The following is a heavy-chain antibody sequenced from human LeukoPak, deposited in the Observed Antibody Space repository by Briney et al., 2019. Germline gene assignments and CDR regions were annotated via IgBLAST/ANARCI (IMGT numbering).Heavy chain of an antibody. V-gene: IGHV1-18*01. CDR1: GYTFSSYG. CDR3: ARDIVVVPAAQMDV. D-gene: IGHD2-2*01. CDR2: ISGYNGNT. Sequence: GGSVTVSCTASGYTFSSYGMSWVRQAPGKGLEWVGWISGYNGNTNYAQTLQGRVTMTTDTSTSTAYMELRSLRSDDTAVYYCARDIVVVPAAQMDVWGQGTTVTAAS. J-gene: IGHJ6*02.